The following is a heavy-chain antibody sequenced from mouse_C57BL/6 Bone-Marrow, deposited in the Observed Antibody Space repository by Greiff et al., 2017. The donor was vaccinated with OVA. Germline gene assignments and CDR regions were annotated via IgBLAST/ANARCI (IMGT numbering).Heavy chain of an antibody. J-gene: IGHJ4*01. CDR2: INPNNGGT. CDR1: GYTFTDYN. V-gene: IGHV1-22*01. CDR3: ARRITTAYDAMDY. Sequence: EVQLQQSGPELVKPGASVKMSCKASGYTFTDYNMHWVKQSHGKSLEWIGYINPNNGGTSYNQKFKGKATLTVNKSSSTAYMEHRSLTSEASAVYYCARRITTAYDAMDYWGQGTSVTVSS. D-gene: IGHD1-2*01.